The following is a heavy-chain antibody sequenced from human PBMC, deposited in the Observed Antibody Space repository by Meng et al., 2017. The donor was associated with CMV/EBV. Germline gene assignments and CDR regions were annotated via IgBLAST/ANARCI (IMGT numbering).Heavy chain of an antibody. Sequence: SQTLSLTCAISGDSVSRNSAAWNWIRQSPSRGLEWLGRTYYRSKWYNDYAVSVKIRITINPDTSKNQFSLQLNSVTPEDKAVYYCARGGGDTAMVDYWGQGTLVTVSS. CDR1: GDSVSRNSAA. D-gene: IGHD5-18*01. V-gene: IGHV6-1*01. CDR3: ARGGGDTAMVDY. J-gene: IGHJ4*02. CDR2: TYYRSKWYN.